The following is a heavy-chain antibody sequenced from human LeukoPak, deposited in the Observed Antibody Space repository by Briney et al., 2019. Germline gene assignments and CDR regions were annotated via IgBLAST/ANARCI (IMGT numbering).Heavy chain of an antibody. Sequence: EASVKVSCKVSGYTLTELSMHWVRQAPGKGLEWMGGFDPEDGETIYAQKFQGRVTMTEDTSTDTAYMELSSLRSEDTAVYYCATGRVLRFLEWLVPFDYWGQGTLVTVSS. CDR3: ATGRVLRFLEWLVPFDY. CDR1: GYTLTELS. V-gene: IGHV1-24*01. J-gene: IGHJ4*02. CDR2: FDPEDGET. D-gene: IGHD3-3*01.